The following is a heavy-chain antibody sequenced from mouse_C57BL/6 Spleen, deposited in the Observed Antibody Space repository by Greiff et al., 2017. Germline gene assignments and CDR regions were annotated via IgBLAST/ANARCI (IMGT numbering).Heavy chain of an antibody. V-gene: IGHV1-53*01. CDR1: GYTFTSYW. CDR2: ITPSNGGT. J-gene: IGHJ3*01. Sequence: VQLQQSGTELVKPGASVKLSCKASGYTFTSYWMHWVKQRPGQGLEWIGNITPSNGGTNYNEKFKSKDTLTVDKSSSTPYMQLSSLTSEDAAVYYCARGALYYDYDEGAWFAYWGQGTLVTVSA. CDR3: ARGALYYDYDEGAWFAY. D-gene: IGHD2-4*01.